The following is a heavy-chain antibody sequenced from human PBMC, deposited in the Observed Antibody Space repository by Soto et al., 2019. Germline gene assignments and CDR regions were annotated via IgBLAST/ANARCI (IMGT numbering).Heavy chain of an antibody. J-gene: IGHJ6*02. D-gene: IGHD3-10*01. V-gene: IGHV1-69*12. CDR1: GGKFSTDV. Sequence: QAQLVQSGPEVKKPGSSVKVSCKSSGGKFSTDVFTWVRQAPGQGLEWMGGIITVFRTPMYAQNFQDRVTLSADESTSTAFMEVRGLRSEDTAVYYCARGDSRGYGVDVWGPGTTVTVSS. CDR2: IITVFRTP. CDR3: ARGDSRGYGVDV.